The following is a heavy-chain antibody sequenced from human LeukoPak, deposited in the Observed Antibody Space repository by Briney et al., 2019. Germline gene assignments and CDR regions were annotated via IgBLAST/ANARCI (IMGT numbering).Heavy chain of an antibody. V-gene: IGHV3-43*01. J-gene: IGHJ4*02. D-gene: IGHD2-21*01. CDR2: ISWDGGST. CDR1: GFTFDDYT. Sequence: GGSLRLSCAASGFTFDDYTMHWVRQAPGKGLEWVSLISWDGGSTYYADSVKGRFTISRDNSKNSLYLQMNSLRTEDTALYYCAKDIGEVAGHMGYFDYWGQGTLVTVSS. CDR3: AKDIGEVAGHMGYFDY.